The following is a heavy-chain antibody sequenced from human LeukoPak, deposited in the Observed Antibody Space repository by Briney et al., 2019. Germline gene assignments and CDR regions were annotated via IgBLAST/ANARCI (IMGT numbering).Heavy chain of an antibody. Sequence: GGSLRLSCVVSGITLSNYGMSWVRQAPGKGLEWVASIKFDESEKHHVDSVEGRFTISRDNAKSSLYLQMNSLRAEDTAVYFCSRVTTNGYFEYWGQGTLVTVSS. V-gene: IGHV3-7*04. D-gene: IGHD1-1*01. CDR2: IKFDESEK. CDR3: SRVTTNGYFEY. CDR1: GITLSNYG. J-gene: IGHJ4*02.